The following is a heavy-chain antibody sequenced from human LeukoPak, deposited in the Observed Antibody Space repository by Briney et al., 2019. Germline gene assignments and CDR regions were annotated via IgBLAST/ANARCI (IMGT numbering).Heavy chain of an antibody. J-gene: IGHJ4*02. Sequence: GGSLRLSCAASGFTFSSYAMHWVRRAPGKGLEYVSGISSNGGSTHYANSVRGRFTISRDNSKNTLYLQMGSLRAEDMAVYYCARDSSPSPLGVVTANPPRYWGQGTLVTVSS. CDR3: ARDSSPSPLGVVTANPPRY. D-gene: IGHD2-21*02. V-gene: IGHV3-64*01. CDR1: GFTFSSYA. CDR2: ISSNGGST.